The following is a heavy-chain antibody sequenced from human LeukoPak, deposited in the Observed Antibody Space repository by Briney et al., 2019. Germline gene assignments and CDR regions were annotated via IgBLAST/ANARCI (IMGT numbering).Heavy chain of an antibody. CDR3: AKDPQPSMIVVVILFDY. CDR1: GFTFSSYA. V-gene: IGHV3-23*01. CDR2: ISGSGGST. D-gene: IGHD3-22*01. J-gene: IGHJ4*02. Sequence: GGSLRLSCAASGFTFSSYAMSWVRQAPGKGLEWVSAISGSGGSTYYADSVKGRFTISRDNSKNTLYLQMNSLRAEDTAVYYCAKDPQPSMIVVVILFDYWGQGTLVTVSS.